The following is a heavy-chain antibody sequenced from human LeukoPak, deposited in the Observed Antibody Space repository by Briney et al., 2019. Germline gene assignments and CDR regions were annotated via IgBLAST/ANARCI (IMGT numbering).Heavy chain of an antibody. CDR1: GFTFSSYA. J-gene: IGHJ3*02. CDR3: ARDAFGENAFDI. CDR2: ISYDGSNK. Sequence: GGSLRLSCAASGFTFSSYAMHWVRQAPGKGLEWVAVISYDGSNKYYADSVKGRFTISRDNSKNTLYLQMNSLRAEDTAVYYCARDAFGENAFDIWGQGTMVTVSS. D-gene: IGHD3-10*01. V-gene: IGHV3-30-3*01.